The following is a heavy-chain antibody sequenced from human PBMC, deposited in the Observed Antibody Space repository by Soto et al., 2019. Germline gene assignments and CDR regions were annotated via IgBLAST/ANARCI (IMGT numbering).Heavy chain of an antibody. CDR2: IIPIFGTS. V-gene: IGHV1-69*13. J-gene: IGHJ6*01. Sequence: SVEEFFRASGGTFSTYAVSLVRQAPAPGLEWMGGIIPIFGTSNYAQKFQGRVTITADESASTAYMELSSLRSEDTAVYYCAMAMVRGVIIKSGRGMDVWGQGTTVTVSS. CDR3: AMAMVRGVIIKSGRGMDV. D-gene: IGHD3-10*01. CDR1: GGTFSTYA.